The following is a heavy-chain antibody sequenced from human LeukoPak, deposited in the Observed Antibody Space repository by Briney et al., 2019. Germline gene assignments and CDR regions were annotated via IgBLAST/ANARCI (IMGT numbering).Heavy chain of an antibody. CDR3: ARFAAGGYYYYYMDV. Sequence: GGSLRLSCAASGFTFSSYTMNWVRQPPGQGLEWVSNIGTSSTTIYYADSVKGRFTISRDNAKNSLYLQMNSPRADDTAVYYCARFAAGGYYYYYMDVWGKGTTVTVSS. CDR2: IGTSSTTI. J-gene: IGHJ6*03. D-gene: IGHD3-10*01. V-gene: IGHV3-48*01. CDR1: GFTFSSYT.